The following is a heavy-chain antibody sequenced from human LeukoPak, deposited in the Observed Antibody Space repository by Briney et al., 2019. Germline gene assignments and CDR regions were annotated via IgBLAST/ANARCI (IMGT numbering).Heavy chain of an antibody. J-gene: IGHJ4*02. CDR3: ATSYDSSGCD. CDR2: IKQDGSIQ. Sequence: GGSLRLSCTASGFTFSSFWMAWVRQAPGKGLEWVGNIKQDGSIQYYGDSVKGRFTISRDNAKNSLYLQMNNLRAEDTALYYCATSYDSSGCDWGQGTLVTDSS. D-gene: IGHD3-22*01. V-gene: IGHV3-7*01. CDR1: GFTFSSFW.